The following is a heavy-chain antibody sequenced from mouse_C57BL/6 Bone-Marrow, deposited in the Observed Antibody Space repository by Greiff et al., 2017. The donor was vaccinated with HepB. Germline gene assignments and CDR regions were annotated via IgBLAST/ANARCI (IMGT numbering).Heavy chain of an antibody. CDR2: IDPETGGT. Sequence: QVQLQQSGAELVRPGASVTLSCKASGYTFTDYEMHWVKQTPVHGLDWIGAIDPETGGTAYNQKFKGKAILTADKSSSTAYMELRSLTSEDSAVYYCTRPHTRREYFDYWGQGTTLTVSS. J-gene: IGHJ2*01. D-gene: IGHD6-1*01. CDR3: TRPHTRREYFDY. V-gene: IGHV1-15*01. CDR1: GYTFTDYE.